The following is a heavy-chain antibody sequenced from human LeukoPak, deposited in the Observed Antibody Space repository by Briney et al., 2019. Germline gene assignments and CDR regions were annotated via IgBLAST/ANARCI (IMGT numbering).Heavy chain of an antibody. V-gene: IGHV3-30*03. CDR3: ARDASEGTAMSWFDP. D-gene: IGHD2-21*02. Sequence: GGSLRLSCAASGFTFSSYGMHWVRQAPGKGLEWVAVISYDGSNKYYADSVKGRFTISRDNSKNTLYLQMNSLRAEDTAVYYCARDASEGTAMSWFDPWGQGTLVTVSS. CDR1: GFTFSSYG. CDR2: ISYDGSNK. J-gene: IGHJ5*02.